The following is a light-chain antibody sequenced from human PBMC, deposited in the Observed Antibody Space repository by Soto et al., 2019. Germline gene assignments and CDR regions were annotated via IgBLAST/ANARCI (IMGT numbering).Light chain of an antibody. Sequence: IRRSKYSSSLSASVGDRVTITGRASQSISSYLNWYQQKPGKAPKLLIYAASSLQSGVPSRFSGSGSGTDFTLTISSLQPEDFATYYCQQSYSTLYTFGQGTRLEI. CDR3: QQSYSTLYT. CDR2: AAS. V-gene: IGKV1-39*01. J-gene: IGKJ5*01. CDR1: QSISSY.